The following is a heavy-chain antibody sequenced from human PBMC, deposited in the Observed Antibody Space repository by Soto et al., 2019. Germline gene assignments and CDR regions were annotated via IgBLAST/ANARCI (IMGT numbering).Heavy chain of an antibody. CDR3: ASPTLGSWNYVGAFDI. CDR2: ISSSSSTI. J-gene: IGHJ3*02. D-gene: IGHD1-7*01. V-gene: IGHV3-48*01. CDR1: GFTFSSYS. Sequence: GGSLRLSCAASGFTFSSYSMNWVRQAPGKGLEWVSYISSSSSTIYYADSVKGRFTISRDNAKNSLYLQMNSLRAEDTAVYYCASPTLGSWNYVGAFDIWGQGTMVTVSS.